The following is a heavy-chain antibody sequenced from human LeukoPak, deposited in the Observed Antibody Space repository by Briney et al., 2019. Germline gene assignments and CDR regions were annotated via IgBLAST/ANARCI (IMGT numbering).Heavy chain of an antibody. D-gene: IGHD6-13*01. CDR3: ARGHGSSSWYNRWFDP. CDR1: GYTFTGYY. J-gene: IGHJ5*02. V-gene: IGHV1-2*02. CDR2: INPNSGGT. Sequence: ASVKVSCKASGYTFTGYYMHWVRQAPGQGLEWMGWINPNSGGTNYAQKFQGRVTMTRDTSISTAYMELSSLRSEDTAVYYCARGHGSSSWYNRWFDPWGQGTLVTVSS.